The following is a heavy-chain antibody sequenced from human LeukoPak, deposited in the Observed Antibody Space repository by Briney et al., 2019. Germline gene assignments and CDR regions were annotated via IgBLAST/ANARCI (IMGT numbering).Heavy chain of an antibody. CDR1: GFTVSSSY. J-gene: IGHJ4*02. D-gene: IGHD3-3*01. CDR2: IYSGGST. Sequence: GGSLRLACAASGFTVSSSYMSWVRQPPGKGLEWVSVIYSGGSTYYADSVKGRFTISRDNSKNTLYLQMNSLRGEDTAVYYCARCYEFWTGYYGFDYWGQGTLVTVSS. CDR3: ARCYEFWTGYYGFDY. V-gene: IGHV3-66*02.